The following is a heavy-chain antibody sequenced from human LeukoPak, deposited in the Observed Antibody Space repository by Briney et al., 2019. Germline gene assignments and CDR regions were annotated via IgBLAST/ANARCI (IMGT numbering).Heavy chain of an antibody. CDR2: INPSGGST. Sequence: ASVKISCKASGYTFNNYNIHWLRQAPGQGLEWMGIINPSGGSTSYAQKFQGRVTMTRDMSTSTVYMELSSLRSEDTAVYYCARVGGSSSSYWGQGTLVTVSS. D-gene: IGHD6-6*01. CDR1: GYTFNNYN. V-gene: IGHV1-46*02. J-gene: IGHJ4*02. CDR3: ARVGGSSSSY.